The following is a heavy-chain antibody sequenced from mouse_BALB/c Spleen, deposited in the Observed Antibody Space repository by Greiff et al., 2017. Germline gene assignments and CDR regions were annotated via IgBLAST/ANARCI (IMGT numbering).Heavy chain of an antibody. CDR1: GFSLTSYG. CDR2: IWAGGST. Sequence: VQLVESGPGLVAPSQSLSITCTVSGFSLTSYGVHWVRQPPGKGLEWLGVIWAGGSTNYNSALMSRLSISKDNSKSQVFLKMNSLQTDDTAMYYCARERRGYDEFAYWGQGTLVTVSA. J-gene: IGHJ3*01. D-gene: IGHD2-14*01. CDR3: ARERRGYDEFAY. V-gene: IGHV2-9*02.